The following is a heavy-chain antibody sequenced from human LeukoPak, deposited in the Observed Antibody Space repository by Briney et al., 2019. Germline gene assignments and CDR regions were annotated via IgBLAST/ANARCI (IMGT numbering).Heavy chain of an antibody. D-gene: IGHD6-6*01. CDR3: VRLGLRVVAARRAIDY. Sequence: ASVKVSCKASGYTFNNYGITWVRQAPGQGLEWMGWISVYNGNTNYAQKLQGRVTMTTDTSTSTAYMELRSLRSDDTAVYYCVRLGLRVVAARRAIDYWGQGTLVTVSS. CDR1: GYTFNNYG. CDR2: ISVYNGNT. V-gene: IGHV1-18*01. J-gene: IGHJ4*02.